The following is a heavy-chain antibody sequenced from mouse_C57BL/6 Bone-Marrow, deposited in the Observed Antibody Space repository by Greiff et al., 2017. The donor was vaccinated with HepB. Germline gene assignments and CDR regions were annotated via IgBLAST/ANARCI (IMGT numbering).Heavy chain of an antibody. CDR2: IDPSDSYT. Sequence: QVQLQQPGAELVMPGASVKLSCKASGYTFTSYWMHWVKQRPGQGLEWIGEIDPSDSYTNYNQKFKGKSTLTVDKSSSTAYTQLSSLTSEDSAVYYCARSSYYGNYSYYFDYWGQGTTLTVSS. V-gene: IGHV1-69*01. D-gene: IGHD2-10*01. CDR3: ARSSYYGNYSYYFDY. CDR1: GYTFTSYW. J-gene: IGHJ2*01.